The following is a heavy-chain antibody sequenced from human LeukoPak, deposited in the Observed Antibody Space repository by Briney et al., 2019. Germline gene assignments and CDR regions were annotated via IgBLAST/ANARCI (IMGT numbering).Heavy chain of an antibody. Sequence: GGSLRLSCTASGFTFSSYTMTWVRQAPGKGLKWVSTITTGDGNTYYADSVKGRFTVSRDNSKNTLYLQMNSLRAEDTAVYYCAKEGRAAHFDYWGQGTLVTVSS. J-gene: IGHJ4*02. CDR3: AKEGRAAHFDY. CDR1: GFTFSSYT. V-gene: IGHV3-23*01. CDR2: ITTGDGNT. D-gene: IGHD6-25*01.